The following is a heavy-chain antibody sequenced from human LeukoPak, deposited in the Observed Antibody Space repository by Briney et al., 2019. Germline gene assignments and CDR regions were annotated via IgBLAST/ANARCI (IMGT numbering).Heavy chain of an antibody. J-gene: IGHJ5*02. D-gene: IGHD2-2*01. CDR1: GYTFTSYG. CDR3: ARDRDYCSSTSCYADNWFDP. Sequence: ASVKVSCKASGYTFTSYGISWVRQAPGQGLEWMGWISAYNGNTTYAQTLQGRVTMTTDTSTSTAYMELRSLRSDDTAVYYCARDRDYCSSTSCYADNWFDPWGQGTLVTVSS. CDR2: ISAYNGNT. V-gene: IGHV1-18*01.